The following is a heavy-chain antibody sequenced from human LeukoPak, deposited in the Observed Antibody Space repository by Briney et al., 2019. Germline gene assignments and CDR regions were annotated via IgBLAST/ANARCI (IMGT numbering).Heavy chain of an antibody. CDR2: ISSTSSYT. CDR3: AKAANTATGTPTLAIDY. V-gene: IGHV3-11*05. Sequence: GGSVRLSCAASGFIFSDYYMSWIRQATGKAREWVSYISSTSSYTAYADSVKGRFTISRDNAKNSLYLQMNSLRAEDTAVYFCAKAANTATGTPTLAIDYWGQGTLVTVSS. J-gene: IGHJ4*02. CDR1: GFIFSDYY. D-gene: IGHD6-13*01.